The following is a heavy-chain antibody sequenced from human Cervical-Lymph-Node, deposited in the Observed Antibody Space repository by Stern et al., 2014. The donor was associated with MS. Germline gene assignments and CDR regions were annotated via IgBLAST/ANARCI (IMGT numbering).Heavy chain of an antibody. V-gene: IGHV4-31*03. CDR3: AARSGV. D-gene: IGHD2-8*01. J-gene: IGHJ4*02. CDR1: GVAINSDGFY. Sequence: QMQLVQSGPGLVRPSQTLSLNCTVSGVAINSDGFYWSWIRQHPGKGLEWIGYFYHSGSSHYNPSLKSRVTISVDTSKNQFSLRLTSMTASDTAVYYCAARSGVWGQGTLVTVST. CDR2: FYHSGSS.